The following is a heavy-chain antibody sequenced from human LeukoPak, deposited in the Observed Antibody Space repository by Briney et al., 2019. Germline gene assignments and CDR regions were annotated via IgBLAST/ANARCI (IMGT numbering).Heavy chain of an antibody. CDR2: MNPNSGNT. Sequence: ASVKVSCKASGYTFTSYGINWVRQATGQGLEWMGWMNPNSGNTGYAQKFQGRVTMTRNTSISTAYMELSSLRSEDTAVYYYARGIDYDYIWGSYRLPSPFDYWGQGTLVTVSS. V-gene: IGHV1-8*01. CDR3: ARGIDYDYIWGSYRLPSPFDY. CDR1: GYTFTSYG. D-gene: IGHD3-16*02. J-gene: IGHJ4*02.